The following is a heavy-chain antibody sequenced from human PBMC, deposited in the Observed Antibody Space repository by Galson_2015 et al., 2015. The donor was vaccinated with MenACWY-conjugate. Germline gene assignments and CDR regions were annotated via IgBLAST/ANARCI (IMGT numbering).Heavy chain of an antibody. D-gene: IGHD3-16*01. Sequence: SLRLSCAASGFSFSSDGMQWVRQAPGKGLEWVAFIWHDVNTKWYADSVKGRFTISRDNSKNTLYLQMNSLRPEDTAVYSCAKDLGGYGSFDYWGQGTPVIVSS. CDR3: AKDLGGYGSFDY. V-gene: IGHV3-30*02. CDR2: IWHDVNTK. J-gene: IGHJ4*02. CDR1: GFSFSSDG.